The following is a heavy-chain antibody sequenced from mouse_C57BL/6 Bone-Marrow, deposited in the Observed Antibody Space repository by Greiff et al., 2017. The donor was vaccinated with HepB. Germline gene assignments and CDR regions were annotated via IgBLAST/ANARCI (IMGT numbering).Heavy chain of an antibody. D-gene: IGHD1-1*01. CDR1: GFSLTSYG. V-gene: IGHV2-2*01. Sequence: VQLQQSGPGLVQPSQSLSITCTVSGFSLTSYGVHWVRQSPGKGLEWLGVIWSGGSTDYNAAFISRLSISKDNSKSQVFFKMNSLQADDTAIYYCARNRRVYYYGSSYVPFAYWGQGTLVTVSA. J-gene: IGHJ3*01. CDR3: ARNRRVYYYGSSYVPFAY. CDR2: IWSGGST.